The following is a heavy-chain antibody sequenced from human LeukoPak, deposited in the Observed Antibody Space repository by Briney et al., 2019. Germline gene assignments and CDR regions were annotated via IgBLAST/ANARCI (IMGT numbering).Heavy chain of an antibody. J-gene: IGHJ6*03. CDR1: GFTFSSYS. Sequence: GGSLRLSCAASGFTFSSYSMNWVRQAPGKGLEWVSYISSSSSTIYYADSVKGRFTISRDNAKNSLYLQMNSLRAEDTAVYYCARAPTTKYCSSTSCYYYYYMDVWGKGTTVTVSS. CDR3: ARAPTTKYCSSTSCYYYYYMDV. CDR2: ISSSSSTI. V-gene: IGHV3-48*04. D-gene: IGHD2-2*01.